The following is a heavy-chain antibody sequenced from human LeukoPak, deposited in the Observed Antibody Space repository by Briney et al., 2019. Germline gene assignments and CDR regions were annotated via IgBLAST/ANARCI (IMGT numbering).Heavy chain of an antibody. CDR1: GYTFTDYY. D-gene: IGHD1-26*01. CDR2: INPSGGST. Sequence: ASVKVSCKPSGYTFTDYYMHWVRQAPGQGLEWMGIINPSGGSTSYAQKFQGRVTMTRDTSTSTVYMELSSLRSEDTAVYYCARNSGSYLFDYWGQGTLVTVSS. CDR3: ARNSGSYLFDY. J-gene: IGHJ4*02. V-gene: IGHV1-46*01.